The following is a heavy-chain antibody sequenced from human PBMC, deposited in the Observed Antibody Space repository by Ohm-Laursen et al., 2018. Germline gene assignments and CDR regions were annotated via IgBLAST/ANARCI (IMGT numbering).Heavy chain of an antibody. CDR2: INPNSGGT. CDR3: VREESCTNGVCYTASFDY. D-gene: IGHD2-8*01. J-gene: IGHJ4*02. V-gene: IGHV1-2*02. Sequence: SVKVSCNASGYTFTGYYMHWVRQAPGQGLEWMGWINPNSGGTNYAQKIQGRVTMTRDTSISTAYMELSRLRSDDTAVYYCVREESCTNGVCYTASFDYWGQGTLVTVSS. CDR1: GYTFTGYY.